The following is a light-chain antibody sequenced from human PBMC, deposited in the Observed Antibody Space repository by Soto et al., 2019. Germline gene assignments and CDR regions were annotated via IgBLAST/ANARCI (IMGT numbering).Light chain of an antibody. J-gene: IGKJ1*01. CDR3: QQYQYWPPRT. V-gene: IGKV3-15*01. CDR1: QSVDTN. CDR2: GAS. Sequence: VMTQSPGTLSVSPGERATLSCRASQSVDTNLARYRQKPGQAPRLLISGASTRATGVSARFSGSGSGTEFTLTISSLQSEDFAVYYCQQYQYWPPRTFGQGTKVEIK.